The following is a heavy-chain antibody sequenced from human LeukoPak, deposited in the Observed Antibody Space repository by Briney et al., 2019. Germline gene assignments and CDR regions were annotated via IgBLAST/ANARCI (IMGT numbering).Heavy chain of an antibody. CDR1: GFTFSSYA. V-gene: IGHV3-30*04. D-gene: IGHD2-15*01. CDR2: ISYDGSNK. Sequence: GRSLRLSCAAFGFTFSSYAMHWVRQAPGKGLEWVAVISYDGSNKYYADSVKGRFTISRDNSKNTLFLQMNSLRAEDTAAYYCARGGYCSGGSCHYFDYWGQGTLVTVSS. J-gene: IGHJ4*02. CDR3: ARGGYCSGGSCHYFDY.